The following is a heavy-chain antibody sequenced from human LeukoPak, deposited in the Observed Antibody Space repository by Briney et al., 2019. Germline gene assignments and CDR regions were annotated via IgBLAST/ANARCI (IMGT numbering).Heavy chain of an antibody. CDR3: ARVKVELAAIGWLDS. Sequence: GGSLRLSCAASGFTFSNYGMHWVRQAPGKGLEWVAVIRYDGTNKYYADSVRGRFTISRDNSKNTPYLQMNSLRADGTAVYYCARVKVELAAIGWLDSWGQGTLVTVSS. CDR2: IRYDGTNK. CDR1: GFTFSNYG. V-gene: IGHV3-33*01. J-gene: IGHJ5*01. D-gene: IGHD5-24*01.